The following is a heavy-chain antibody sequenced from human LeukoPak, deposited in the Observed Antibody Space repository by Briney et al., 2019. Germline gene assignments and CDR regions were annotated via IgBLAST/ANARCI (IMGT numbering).Heavy chain of an antibody. CDR3: AKDPKPYSSGWPTQIDY. J-gene: IGHJ4*02. CDR1: GFTFSSYG. Sequence: GRSLRLSCAASGFTFSSYGMHWVRQAPGKVLEWVAVISYDGSYKYYADSVKGRFTISRDNSKNTLYLQMNSLRAEDTAVYYCAKDPKPYSSGWPTQIDYWGQGTLVTVSS. CDR2: ISYDGSYK. D-gene: IGHD6-19*01. V-gene: IGHV3-30*18.